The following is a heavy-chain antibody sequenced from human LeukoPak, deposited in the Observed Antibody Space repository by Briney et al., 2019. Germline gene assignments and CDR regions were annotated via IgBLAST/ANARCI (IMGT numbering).Heavy chain of an antibody. CDR2: IYYSGST. CDR1: GGSISSYY. CDR3: ARVRGDFWSGPSAYFDS. V-gene: IGHV4-59*01. J-gene: IGHJ4*02. Sequence: SETLSLTCTVSGGSISSYYWSWIRQPPGEGLESIGYIYYSGSTNYNPTLKSRVTISVDTSKNQFSLKRSSVTAADTAVYYCARVRGDFWSGPSAYFDSWGQGTLVTVSS. D-gene: IGHD3-3*01.